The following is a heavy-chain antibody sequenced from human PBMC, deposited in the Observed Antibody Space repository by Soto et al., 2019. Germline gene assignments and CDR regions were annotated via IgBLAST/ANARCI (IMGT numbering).Heavy chain of an antibody. CDR2: ISGSGGST. Sequence: EVQLLESGGGLVQPGGSLRLSCAASGFTFSSYAMSWVRQAPGKGLEWVSAISGSGGSTYYADSVKGRFTISRDNSKNTLYLQMNSLRAKDTAVYYCAKDSRDYCSSTSCYPNWFDPWGQGTLVTVSS. V-gene: IGHV3-23*01. CDR1: GFTFSSYA. CDR3: AKDSRDYCSSTSCYPNWFDP. D-gene: IGHD2-2*01. J-gene: IGHJ5*02.